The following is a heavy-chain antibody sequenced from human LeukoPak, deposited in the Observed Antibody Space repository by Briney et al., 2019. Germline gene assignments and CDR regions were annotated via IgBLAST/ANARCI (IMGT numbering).Heavy chain of an antibody. D-gene: IGHD6-19*01. CDR2: INPNSGGT. CDR1: GYTFTGYY. J-gene: IGHJ4*02. V-gene: IGHV1-2*02. CDR3: ARVRAVAGRKIQANYFDY. Sequence: ASVKVSCKASGYTFTGYYMHWVRQAPGQGLEWMGWINPNSGGTNYAQKFQGRVTMTRDTSTSTAYMELSRLRSDDTAVYYCARVRAVAGRKIQANYFDYWGQGTLVTVSS.